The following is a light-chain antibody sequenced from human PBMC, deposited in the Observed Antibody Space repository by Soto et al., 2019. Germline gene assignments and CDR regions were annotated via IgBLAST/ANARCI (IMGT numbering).Light chain of an antibody. CDR3: QQYNGYLTWT. V-gene: IGKV1-5*01. CDR2: DAS. J-gene: IGKJ1*01. CDR1: QSISSW. Sequence: DIQMTQSPSTLSASVGDRVTITCRASQSISSWLAWYQQKPGKAPKLLIYDASSLESGVPSRFSGSGSGTEFTLTISSLQPDDFATYYCQQYNGYLTWTFGQGTKVDI.